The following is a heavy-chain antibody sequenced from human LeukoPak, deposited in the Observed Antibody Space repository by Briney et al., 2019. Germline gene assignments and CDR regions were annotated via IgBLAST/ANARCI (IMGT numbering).Heavy chain of an antibody. CDR1: GFTFSSYS. D-gene: IGHD6-19*01. V-gene: IGHV3-21*01. CDR3: ARDRIAVVLFDY. Sequence: GGSLRLSCAASGFTFSSYSMNWVRQAPGKGLGWVSSISSSSSYIYYADSVKGRFTISRDNAKNSLYLQMNSLRAEDTAAYYCARDRIAVVLFDYWGQGTLVTVSS. CDR2: ISSSSSYI. J-gene: IGHJ4*02.